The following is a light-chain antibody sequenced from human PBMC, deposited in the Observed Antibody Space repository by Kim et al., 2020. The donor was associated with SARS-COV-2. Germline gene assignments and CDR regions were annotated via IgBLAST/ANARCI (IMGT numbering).Light chain of an antibody. J-gene: IGKJ2*01. CDR3: QRYHSYPYT. CDR2: TAS. V-gene: IGKV1-5*03. CDR1: QSFSSW. Sequence: STSVGTRVTITCRASQSFSSWLAWYQQTPGNAPKLLIWTASISQSGVPTRFSGSRSGTEFTLTNSSLPPDDFTTYYCQRYHSYPYTFGQGTKLEI.